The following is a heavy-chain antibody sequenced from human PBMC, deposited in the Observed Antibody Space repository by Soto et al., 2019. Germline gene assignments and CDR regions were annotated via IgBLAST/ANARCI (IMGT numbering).Heavy chain of an antibody. D-gene: IGHD3-3*02. CDR2: IFYLGSS. CDR1: GDSIISSDFY. V-gene: IGHV4-39*01. J-gene: IGHJ5*02. Sequence: SETLSLTCTVSGDSIISSDFYWGWVRQPPGKGLEWIGSIFYLGSSYYNPSLKSRVTMSVDTSKNQLSLRLRSVTAADTALYFCARHSLALRKNNWFDPWGQGIMVTVSS. CDR3: ARHSLALRKNNWFDP.